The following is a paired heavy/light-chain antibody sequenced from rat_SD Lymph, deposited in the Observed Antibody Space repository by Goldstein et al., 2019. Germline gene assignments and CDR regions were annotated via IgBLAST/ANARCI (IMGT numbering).Light chain of an antibody. CDR2: GAS. CDR3: QQSWNDPYT. V-gene: IGKV3S10*01. Sequence: DTVLTQSPALAVSPGERVTISCRASESVSTRMHWYQQKPGQQPKLLIYGASNLESGVPARFSGSGSGTDFTLTIDPVEANDTATYFCQQSWNDPYTFGAGTKLELK. CDR1: ESVSTR. J-gene: IGKJ2-3*01.
Heavy chain of an antibody. CDR3: TRPDYPGITSWFAY. CDR2: INPNSGYT. J-gene: IGHJ3*01. Sequence: QVNLLQSGAALVKPGASVKLSCKASGYTFTDYYIHWVKQSHGKSLEWIGYINPNSGYTNYNEKFKSKATLTVDKSTNTAYMELSRLTSEDSATYYCTRPDYPGITSWFAYWGQGTLVTVSS. V-gene: IGHV1-38*01. D-gene: IGHD1-4*01. CDR1: GYTFTDYY.